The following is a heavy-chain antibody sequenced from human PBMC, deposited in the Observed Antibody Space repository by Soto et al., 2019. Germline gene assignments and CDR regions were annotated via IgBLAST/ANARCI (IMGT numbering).Heavy chain of an antibody. CDR2: IIPIFGTA. J-gene: IGHJ6*02. D-gene: IGHD2-15*01. V-gene: IGHV1-69*13. Sequence: SVKVSCKASGGTFSSYAISWVRQAPGQGLEWMGGIIPIFGTANYAQKFQGRVTITADESTSTAYMELSSLRSEDTAVYYCASPTVVTGPYYYYGMDVWGQGTTVTVSS. CDR3: ASPTVVTGPYYYYGMDV. CDR1: GGTFSSYA.